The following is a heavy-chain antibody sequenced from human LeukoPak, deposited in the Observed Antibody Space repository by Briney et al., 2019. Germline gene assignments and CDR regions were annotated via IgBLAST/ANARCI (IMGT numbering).Heavy chain of an antibody. CDR3: ARDRGGGDLPYYYYYGMDV. J-gene: IGHJ6*02. CDR2: IYHSGST. Sequence: SGTLSLTCAVSGGSISSSNWWSWVRQPPGKGLEWIGEIYHSGSTNYNPSLKSRVTISVDKSKNQFSLKLSSVTAADTAVYYCARDRGGGDLPYYYYYGMDVWGQGTTVTVSS. CDR1: GGSISSSNW. V-gene: IGHV4-4*02. D-gene: IGHD2-21*02.